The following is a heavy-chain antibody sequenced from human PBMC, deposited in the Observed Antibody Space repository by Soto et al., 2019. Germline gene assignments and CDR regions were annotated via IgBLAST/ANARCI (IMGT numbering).Heavy chain of an antibody. V-gene: IGHV1-46*01. CDR2: INPSGGST. CDR1: GYTFTSYY. CDR3: ATYYDFWSGPPNYGMDV. J-gene: IGHJ6*02. D-gene: IGHD3-3*01. Sequence: ASVKVSCKASGYTFTSYYIHWVRQAPGQGLEWMGIINPSGGSTSYAQKFQGRVTMTRDTSTSTVYMELSSLRSEDTAVYYCATYYDFWSGPPNYGMDVWGQGTTVTVSS.